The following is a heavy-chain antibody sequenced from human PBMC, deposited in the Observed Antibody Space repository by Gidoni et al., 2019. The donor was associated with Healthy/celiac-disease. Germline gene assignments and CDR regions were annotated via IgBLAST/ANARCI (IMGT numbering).Heavy chain of an antibody. D-gene: IGHD2-15*01. CDR1: GVTFSGSA. V-gene: IGHV3-73*01. J-gene: IGHJ4*02. CDR2: IRSKANSYAT. Sequence: EVQLVESGGGLVQPGGSLKLSCAASGVTFSGSAMHWVRKASGKGLEWVGRIRSKANSYATAYAASVKGRFTISRDDSNNTAYLQMNSLKTEDTAVYYCTRSGGQPPQRVVDYWGQGTLVTVSS. CDR3: TRSGGQPPQRVVDY.